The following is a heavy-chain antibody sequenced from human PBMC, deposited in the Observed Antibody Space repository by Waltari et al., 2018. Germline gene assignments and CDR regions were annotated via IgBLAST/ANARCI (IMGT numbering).Heavy chain of an antibody. J-gene: IGHJ4*02. D-gene: IGHD3-22*01. CDR3: ARGDDYYHSSSFLDY. V-gene: IGHV3-21*01. CDR2: ISSGSSYI. Sequence: EVQLVESGGGLVKSGGSLRISCAAPGCIFSSYSLIWVRQAPGGGLEWVSSISSGSSYIYYAESLKGRFTVSRDDAKNSLYLQMNSLRPEDTAVYFCARGDDYYHSSSFLDYWGQGTLVTVSS. CDR1: GCIFSSYS.